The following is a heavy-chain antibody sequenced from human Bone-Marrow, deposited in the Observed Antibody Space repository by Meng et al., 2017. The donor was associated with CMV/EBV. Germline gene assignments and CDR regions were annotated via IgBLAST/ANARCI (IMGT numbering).Heavy chain of an antibody. CDR1: GGSIRSRNYH. CDR2: IYYSGST. J-gene: IGHJ4*02. CDR3: ARLRPFDY. Sequence: GSLRLSCTVSGGSIRSRNYHWAWIRQPPGKGLEWIGKIYYSGSTYYNSSLKSRVTISVDTSKNQFFLNLSSVTAADTAVYYCARLRPFDYWGQGTLVTVSS. V-gene: IGHV4-39*07.